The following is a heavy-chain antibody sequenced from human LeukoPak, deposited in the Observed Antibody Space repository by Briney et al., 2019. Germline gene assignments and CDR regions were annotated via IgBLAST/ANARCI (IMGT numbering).Heavy chain of an antibody. CDR2: INWNGGSI. D-gene: IGHD3-22*01. V-gene: IGHV3-20*01. CDR1: GFTFDDYG. Sequence: GGSLRLSCAASGFTFDDYGMSWVRQAPGKGLEWVSGINWNGGSIGYADSVKGRFTISRDNAKNSLYLQMNSLRAEDTALYHCARYSGDEYYYDSSGYYPGYFDYWGQGTLVTVSS. J-gene: IGHJ4*02. CDR3: ARYSGDEYYYDSSGYYPGYFDY.